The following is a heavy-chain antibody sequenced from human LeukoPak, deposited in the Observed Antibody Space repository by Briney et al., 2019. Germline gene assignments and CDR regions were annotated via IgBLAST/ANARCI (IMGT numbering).Heavy chain of an antibody. J-gene: IGHJ4*02. D-gene: IGHD3-10*01. V-gene: IGHV3-9*01. CDR2: ISWNSGRI. CDR1: GFSFEDYA. CDR3: AKDLESAVRGVTIEY. Sequence: PGRSLRLSCAASGFSFEDYAMHWVRQVPGKGLEWVSGISWNSGRIGYGDSVKGRFTISRDNAQNSLFLQMNSLRGDDTALYYCAKDLESAVRGVTIEYWGQGTLVTVSS.